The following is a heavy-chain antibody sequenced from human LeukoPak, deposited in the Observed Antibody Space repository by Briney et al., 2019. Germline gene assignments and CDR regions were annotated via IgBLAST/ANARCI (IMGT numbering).Heavy chain of an antibody. J-gene: IGHJ4*02. CDR1: GFTFSTYA. Sequence: GGSLRLSCAASGFTFSTYAMTWVRQAPGKGLEWVSSISSSSSYIYYADSVKGRFTISRDNAKNSLYLQMKSLRAEDTAVYYCARDRYDTSGYVGYWGQGTLVTVSS. CDR2: ISSSSSYI. CDR3: ARDRYDTSGYVGY. D-gene: IGHD3-22*01. V-gene: IGHV3-21*01.